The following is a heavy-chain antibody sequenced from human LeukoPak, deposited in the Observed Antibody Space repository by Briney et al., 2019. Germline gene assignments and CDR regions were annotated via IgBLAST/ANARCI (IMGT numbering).Heavy chain of an antibody. Sequence: GASVKVSCKASGYTFTSYDINWVRQATGQGLEWMGWMNPNSGNTGYAQKFQGRVTITRNTSISTACMELSSLRSEDTAVYYCAREYYYDSSGYQYPQFDYWGQGTLVTVSS. CDR1: GYTFTSYD. CDR3: AREYYYDSSGYQYPQFDY. J-gene: IGHJ4*02. V-gene: IGHV1-8*03. D-gene: IGHD3-22*01. CDR2: MNPNSGNT.